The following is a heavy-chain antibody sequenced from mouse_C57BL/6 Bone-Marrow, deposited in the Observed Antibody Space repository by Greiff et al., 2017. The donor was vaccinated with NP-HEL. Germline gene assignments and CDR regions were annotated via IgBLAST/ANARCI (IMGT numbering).Heavy chain of an antibody. CDR1: GFTFSSYA. CDR2: ISDGGSYT. CDR3: ARAPNWADWYFDV. J-gene: IGHJ1*03. V-gene: IGHV5-4*01. D-gene: IGHD4-1*02. Sequence: EVHLVESGGGLVKPGGSLKLSCAASGFTFSSYALSWVRQTPEKRLEWVATISDGGSYTYYPDNVKGRFTISRDNAKNNLYLQMSHLKSEDTAMYYCARAPNWADWYFDVWGTGTTVTVSS.